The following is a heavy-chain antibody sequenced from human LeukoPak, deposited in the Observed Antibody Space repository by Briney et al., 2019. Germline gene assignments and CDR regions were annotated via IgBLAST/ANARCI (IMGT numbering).Heavy chain of an antibody. V-gene: IGHV3-7*03. CDR2: IKHDGSEK. CDR3: ARHDWFDP. Sequence: GGSLRLSCAASGFIFTSYFMSWVRQAPGKGLEWVASIKHDGSEKYYVDSVRGRFTISRDNSKNTLYLQMNSLRAEDTAVYYCARHDWFDPWGRGTLVTVSS. J-gene: IGHJ5*02. CDR1: GFIFTSYF.